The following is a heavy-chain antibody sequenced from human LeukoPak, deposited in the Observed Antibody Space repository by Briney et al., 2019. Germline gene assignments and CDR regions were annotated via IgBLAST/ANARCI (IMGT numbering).Heavy chain of an antibody. CDR2: INWNGGST. Sequence: PGGSLRLSCAASGFTFDDYGMSWVRQAPGKGLEWVSGINWNGGSTGYADSVKGRFTISRDNAKNSLYLQMNSLRAEDTALYYCARRSAVVTPYDAFDIWGQGTMVTVSS. V-gene: IGHV3-20*04. CDR1: GFTFDDYG. D-gene: IGHD4-23*01. J-gene: IGHJ3*02. CDR3: ARRSAVVTPYDAFDI.